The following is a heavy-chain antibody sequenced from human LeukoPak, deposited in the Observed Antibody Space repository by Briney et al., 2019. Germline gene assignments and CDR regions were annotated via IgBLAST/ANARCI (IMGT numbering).Heavy chain of an antibody. J-gene: IGHJ4*02. Sequence: GGSLRLSCAASGFTFDDYAMHWVRQAPGKGLEWVSGISWNSGSISYADSVKGRFTISRDNAKNSLYLQMNSLRAEDMALYYCAKVGGSSWEGYFDYWGQGTLVTVSS. CDR3: AKVGGSSWEGYFDY. CDR1: GFTFDDYA. D-gene: IGHD6-13*01. CDR2: ISWNSGSI. V-gene: IGHV3-9*03.